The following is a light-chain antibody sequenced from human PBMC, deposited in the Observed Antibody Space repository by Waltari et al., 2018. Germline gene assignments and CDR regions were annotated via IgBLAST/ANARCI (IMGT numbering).Light chain of an antibody. CDR1: QSISSY. V-gene: IGKV1-39*01. CDR3: QQSYSASVT. CDR2: AAS. J-gene: IGKJ4*01. Sequence: DIQMTQPPSSLSAPVGDRVTITCRASQSISSYLNWYQQKPGKVPKLLLYAASRLQSGAPSRFSDSGSETDFTLTISSLQPEDFATYYCQQSYSASVTFGGGTKVEIK.